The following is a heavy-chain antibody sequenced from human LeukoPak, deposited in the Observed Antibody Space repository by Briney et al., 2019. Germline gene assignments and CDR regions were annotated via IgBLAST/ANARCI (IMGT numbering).Heavy chain of an antibody. V-gene: IGHV5-51*01. CDR3: ARREAVAGTKDFLDY. D-gene: IGHD6-19*01. Sequence: GASLKISCKGSGCCFTTYWIGWVRQMPGKGLEWVWIIYPGDSDIRYSPSFQGQVTISAAKSISTAYLQWSSLRASDTAMYYCARREAVAGTKDFLDYWGQGTLVTVSS. CDR1: GCCFTTYW. J-gene: IGHJ4*02. CDR2: IYPGDSDI.